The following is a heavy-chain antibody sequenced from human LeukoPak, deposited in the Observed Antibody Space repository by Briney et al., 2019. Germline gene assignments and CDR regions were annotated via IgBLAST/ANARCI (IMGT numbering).Heavy chain of an antibody. Sequence: GGSLRLSCAASGFTFSSYSMNWVRQAPGKGLEWVSYISSSSSTIYYADSVKGRFTISRDNAKNSLYLQMNSLRAEDTAVYYCARGPARMATISPFDYWGQGTLVTVSS. CDR2: ISSSSSTI. CDR3: ARGPARMATISPFDY. J-gene: IGHJ4*02. V-gene: IGHV3-48*01. D-gene: IGHD5-12*01. CDR1: GFTFSSYS.